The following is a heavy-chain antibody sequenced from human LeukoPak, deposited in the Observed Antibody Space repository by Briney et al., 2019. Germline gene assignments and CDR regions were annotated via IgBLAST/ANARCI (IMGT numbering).Heavy chain of an antibody. Sequence: GGSLRLSCAASGFTFSSYSMIWVRQAPGKGLEWVSFISLASSYIYYADSVKGRFTISRDNANNSLSLQMNSLRADDTAVYYCARGLAVLTVDWYFDLWGGGTLVTVSP. CDR1: GFTFSSYS. J-gene: IGHJ2*01. CDR2: ISLASSYI. CDR3: ARGLAVLTVDWYFDL. V-gene: IGHV3-21*01. D-gene: IGHD3-16*01.